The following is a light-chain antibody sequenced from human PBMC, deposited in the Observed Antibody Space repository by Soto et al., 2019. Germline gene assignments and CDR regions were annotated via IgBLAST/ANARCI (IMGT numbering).Light chain of an antibody. V-gene: IGKV3-20*01. CDR1: QSVSSTS. CDR2: HVS. Sequence: DIVLTQSPGTLYLSPGERAILSCRASQSVSSTSLAWYQQRPGQAPRLLIYHVSSRANGIPDRFSGSGSGTDFTLTISTLEPEDFEVYYCQQYGTSSLTCGGGTRVEI. J-gene: IGKJ4*01. CDR3: QQYGTSSLT.